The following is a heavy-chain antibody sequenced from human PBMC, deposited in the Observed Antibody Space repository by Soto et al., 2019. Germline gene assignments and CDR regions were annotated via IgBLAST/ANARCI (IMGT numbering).Heavy chain of an antibody. CDR2: ISVSGGGT. CDR1: AFTFNTYA. Sequence: EVQLLESGGGLVQPGGSLRLSCAASAFTFNTYAMGWVRQAPGKGLEWVSAISVSGGGTYYADSVKGRFTISRDTSKNTLYLQMNSLRSDDTAVYYCAKSGGARPYYFDYWGRGTLVTVSS. CDR3: AKSGGARPYYFDY. J-gene: IGHJ4*02. V-gene: IGHV3-23*01. D-gene: IGHD1-26*01.